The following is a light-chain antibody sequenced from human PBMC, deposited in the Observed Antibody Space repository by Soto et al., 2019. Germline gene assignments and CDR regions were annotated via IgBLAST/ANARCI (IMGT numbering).Light chain of an antibody. Sequence: DIQLTHSPSFLSASVGDRVTITCRASQGLSSYLAWYQQKPGKAPNLLIYAAFTLQSGVPSRFSGSGSGTEFTRTISSLQPEDFETYHCPQLKSYHITVGQGTRLEIK. CDR1: QGLSSY. J-gene: IGKJ5*01. CDR3: PQLKSYHIT. V-gene: IGKV1-9*01. CDR2: AAF.